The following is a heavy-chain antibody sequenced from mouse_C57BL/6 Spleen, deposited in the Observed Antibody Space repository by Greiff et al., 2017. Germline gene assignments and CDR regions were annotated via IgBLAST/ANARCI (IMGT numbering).Heavy chain of an antibody. J-gene: IGHJ3*01. Sequence: EVKLVESGEGLVKPGGSLKLSCAASGFTFSSYAMSWVRQTPEKRLEWVAYISSGGDYIYYADTVKGRFTISRDNARNTLYLQMSSLKSEDTAMYYCTRVEYGSSYEAWFAYWGQGTLVTVSA. CDR3: TRVEYGSSYEAWFAY. D-gene: IGHD1-1*01. CDR1: GFTFSSYA. V-gene: IGHV5-9-1*02. CDR2: ISSGGDYI.